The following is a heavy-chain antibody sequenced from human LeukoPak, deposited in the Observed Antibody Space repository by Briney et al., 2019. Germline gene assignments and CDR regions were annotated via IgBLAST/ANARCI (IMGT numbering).Heavy chain of an antibody. CDR2: ISSSGSTI. J-gene: IGHJ4*02. CDR3: ARTTMVRGRRLDY. V-gene: IGHV3-48*04. Sequence: GGPLRLSCAASGFTFSSYSMNWVRQAPGKGLEWVSYISSSGSTIYYADSVKGRFTISRDNAKNSLYLQMNSLRAEDTAVYYCARTTMVRGRRLDYWGQGTLVTVSS. CDR1: GFTFSSYS. D-gene: IGHD3-10*01.